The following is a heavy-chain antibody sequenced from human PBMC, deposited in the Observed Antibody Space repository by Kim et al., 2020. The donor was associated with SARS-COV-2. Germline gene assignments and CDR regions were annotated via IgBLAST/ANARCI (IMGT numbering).Heavy chain of an antibody. CDR2: INYSGTA. Sequence: SETLSLTCTASGGSVSSGSYYWSWIRQPPGKGLEWIGYINYSGTANYNPSLKGRVTFSIDTPKNQFSLKLSSVTAADTAVYYCARDRYRYSGGSYYFYG. CDR1: GGSVSSGSYY. J-gene: IGHJ6*01. D-gene: IGHD1-26*01. V-gene: IGHV4-61*01. CDR3: ARDRYRYSGGSYYFYG.